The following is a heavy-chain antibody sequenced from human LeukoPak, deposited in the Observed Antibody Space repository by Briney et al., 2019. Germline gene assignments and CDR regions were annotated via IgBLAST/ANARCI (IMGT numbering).Heavy chain of an antibody. J-gene: IGHJ4*02. CDR2: IKQDGSKK. Sequence: HPGRSLTPSCPATRFTLSSHWMPWVRQPPGKRPEWVANIKQDGSKKSYVDSVKGRLTISTDNAKNSLYLQMNSLRADDTGVYYCASQPPAADVDYWGQGTLVTVSS. V-gene: IGHV3-7*03. CDR3: ASQPPAADVDY. CDR1: RFTLSSHW. D-gene: IGHD1-14*01.